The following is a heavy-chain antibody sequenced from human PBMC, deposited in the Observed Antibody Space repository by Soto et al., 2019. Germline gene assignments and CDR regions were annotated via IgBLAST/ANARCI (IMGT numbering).Heavy chain of an antibody. CDR2: ISAYYGNT. D-gene: IGHD2-2*02. CDR1: GYTFTSYG. V-gene: IGHV1-18*01. J-gene: IGHJ6*02. Sequence: GASVKVSCKASGYTFTSYGISWVRQAPGQGLEWMGWISAYYGNTNYAQKLQGRVTMTTDTSTSTAYMELRSLRSDDTAVYYCAIDQGCSSTSCYRHYYYGMDVWGQGTTVTVSS. CDR3: AIDQGCSSTSCYRHYYYGMDV.